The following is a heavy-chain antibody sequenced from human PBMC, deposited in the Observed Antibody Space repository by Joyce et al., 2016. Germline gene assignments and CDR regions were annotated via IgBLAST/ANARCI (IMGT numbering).Heavy chain of an antibody. CDR2: IKSKNDGGTL. Sequence: VQLVESGGGLVQPGESLRLSCGVSGLTFRTTWMSWVRQAPGEGLEWIGRIKSKNDGGTLDYIETVKGRFTLSRDDSTNTVYLQMDSLKIEDTAMYYCTTDPRYWGRGTLVTVSS. CDR1: GLTFRTTW. V-gene: IGHV3-15*01. CDR3: TTDPRY. J-gene: IGHJ4*02.